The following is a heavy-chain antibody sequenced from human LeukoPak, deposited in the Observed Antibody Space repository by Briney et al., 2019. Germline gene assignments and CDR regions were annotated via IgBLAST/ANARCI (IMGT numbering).Heavy chain of an antibody. CDR3: AKAANEWELLAGYFDY. J-gene: IGHJ4*02. CDR2: IIPIFGTA. CDR1: GGTFSSYA. V-gene: IGHV1-69*13. D-gene: IGHD1-26*01. Sequence: RASVKVSCKASGGTFSSYAISWVRQAPGQGLEWMGGIIPIFGTANYAQKFQGRVTITADESTSTAYMELSSLRSEDTAVYYCAKAANEWELLAGYFDYWGQGTLVTVSS.